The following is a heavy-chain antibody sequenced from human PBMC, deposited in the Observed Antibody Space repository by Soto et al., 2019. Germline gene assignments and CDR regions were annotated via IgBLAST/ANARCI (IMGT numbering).Heavy chain of an antibody. J-gene: IGHJ5*02. CDR3: ARHGRIGVRQNWFDL. D-gene: IGHD1-26*01. V-gene: IGHV5-51*01. CDR1: GYIFSNYW. CDR2: IYPGDSDT. Sequence: GESLKISCKGSGYIFSNYWIGWVRQMPGKGLEWMGIIYPGDSDTRYSPSFQGQVTISADKSNSTAYLQWRSLKASDTATYYCARHGRIGVRQNWFDLWGQGTLVTV.